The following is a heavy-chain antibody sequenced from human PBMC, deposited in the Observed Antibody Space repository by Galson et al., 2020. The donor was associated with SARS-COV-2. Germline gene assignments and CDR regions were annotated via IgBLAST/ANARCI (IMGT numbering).Heavy chain of an antibody. J-gene: IGHJ4*02. CDR3: AREENFFLVGSGARDCYVGH. D-gene: IGHD2-15*01. V-gene: IGHV4-34*01. Sequence: SETLSLTCAVYGGSFSGYYWSWIRQPPGKGLEWIGEINSSGSTNYNPSLKSRVTISVDTSKNHFSLKLSSVTAADTAVYYCAREENFFLVGSGARDCYVGHWGRGTLATVSS. CDR2: INSSGST. CDR1: GGSFSGYY.